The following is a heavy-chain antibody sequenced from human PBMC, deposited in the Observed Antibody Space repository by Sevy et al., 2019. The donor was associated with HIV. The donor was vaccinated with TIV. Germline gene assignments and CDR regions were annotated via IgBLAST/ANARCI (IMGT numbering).Heavy chain of an antibody. V-gene: IGHV1-18*01. J-gene: IGHJ4*02. CDR3: ARARRVRSSSDFDY. D-gene: IGHD6-6*01. CDR1: GYTFTSYG. Sequence: ASVKVSCKASGYTFTSYGISWVRQAPGQGLEWMGWISAYNGNTNYAQKLQGRVTMTTDTSTSTAYMELRSLRSDDTAVYYCARARRVRSSSDFDYWGQGTLVTVSS. CDR2: ISAYNGNT.